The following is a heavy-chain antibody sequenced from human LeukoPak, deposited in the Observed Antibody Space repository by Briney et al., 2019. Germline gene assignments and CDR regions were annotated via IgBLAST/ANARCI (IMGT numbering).Heavy chain of an antibody. V-gene: IGHV3-64*01. D-gene: IGHD1/OR15-1a*01. Sequence: PGGSLRLSCAASGFTFRSYGMHWVRQAPGKGLEYVSAISSNGGRTYYANSVKGRFTISRDNSRNTLYLQMGSLRAEDTAVYYCVRGVEQTFDIWGQGTMVIVSS. CDR2: ISSNGGRT. CDR3: VRGVEQTFDI. CDR1: GFTFRSYG. J-gene: IGHJ3*02.